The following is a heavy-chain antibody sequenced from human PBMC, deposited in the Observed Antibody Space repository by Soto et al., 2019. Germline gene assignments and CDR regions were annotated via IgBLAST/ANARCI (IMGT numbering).Heavy chain of an antibody. CDR1: GFTFTSSA. D-gene: IGHD4-17*01. J-gene: IGHJ4*02. Sequence: VASVKVSCKASGFTFTSSAVQWVRQARGQRLEWIGWIVVGSGNTNYAQKFQERVTITRDMSTSTAYMELSSLRSEDTAVYYCAAAGDYGDYYYYFDYWGQGTLVTVSS. CDR2: IVVGSGNT. CDR3: AAAGDYGDYYYYFDY. V-gene: IGHV1-58*01.